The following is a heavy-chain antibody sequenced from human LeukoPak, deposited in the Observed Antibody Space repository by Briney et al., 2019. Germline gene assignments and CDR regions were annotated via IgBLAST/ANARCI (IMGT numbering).Heavy chain of an antibody. D-gene: IGHD6-6*01. Sequence: GGSLRLSCAASGFTFSSYWMSWVRQAPGKGLEWVANIKQDGSEKYYVDSVKGRFTISRDNAKNSLYLQMNSLRAEDTAVYYCARAHSDLAARPAFQHWGQGTLVTVSS. J-gene: IGHJ1*01. CDR3: ARAHSDLAARPAFQH. V-gene: IGHV3-7*01. CDR1: GFTFSSYW. CDR2: IKQDGSEK.